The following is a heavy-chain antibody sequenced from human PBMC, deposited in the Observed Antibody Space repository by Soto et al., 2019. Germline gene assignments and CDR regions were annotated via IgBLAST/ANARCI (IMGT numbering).Heavy chain of an antibody. CDR2: IRRKANNYAT. D-gene: IGHD3-16*01. J-gene: IGHJ4*02. CDR3: SANDHDDHTNFDQ. Sequence: EVQLVESGGGLVQPGGSLKLSCAVSGLTFSGSAIHWVRKASGKGLEWVGHIRRKANNYATAYAASVKGRFTISRDDSKNTEYLQMNSLKTEDTAVYYCSANDHDDHTNFDQWGQGTVVTVSS. V-gene: IGHV3-73*01. CDR1: GLTFSGSA.